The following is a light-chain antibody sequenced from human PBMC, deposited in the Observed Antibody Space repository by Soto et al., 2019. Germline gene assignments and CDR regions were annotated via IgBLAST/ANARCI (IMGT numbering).Light chain of an antibody. V-gene: IGKV3-11*01. CDR1: QSVRSY. Sequence: EIVLTQSPATLSLSPGERATLSCRASQSVRSYLAWYQQKPGQAPRLLMYAVSNRATGIPASFSGSGSGTDFTLTINSIEPDDFAVYYCQQRSSWPWTFGQGTKLEIK. J-gene: IGKJ1*01. CDR2: AVS. CDR3: QQRSSWPWT.